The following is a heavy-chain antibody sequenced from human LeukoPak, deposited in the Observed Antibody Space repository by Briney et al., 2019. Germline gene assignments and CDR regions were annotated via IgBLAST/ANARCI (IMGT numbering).Heavy chain of an antibody. J-gene: IGHJ4*02. CDR1: GGFFSGYC. V-gene: IGHV4-34*01. CDR2: INHSGIT. Sequence: PSETLSLTCAVYGGFFSGYCWTWIRQSPGKGLEWIGEINHSGITNYNPSLKSRVTISVDTSENQFSLELSSVTAADTAMYYCARGGLDTSRGGYFDYWGQETLVTVSS. D-gene: IGHD5-18*01. CDR3: ARGGLDTSRGGYFDY.